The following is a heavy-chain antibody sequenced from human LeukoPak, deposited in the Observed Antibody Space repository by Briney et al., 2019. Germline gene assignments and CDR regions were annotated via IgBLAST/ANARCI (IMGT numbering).Heavy chain of an antibody. Sequence: ASVKVSCKASGGTFSNYAISWVRQAPGQGLEWMGGIIPIFGTANYAQKFQGRVTITADESTSTAYMELSSLRSEDTAVYYCARGVPVVVTAVYFDYWGQGTLVTVSS. CDR3: ARGVPVVVTAVYFDY. CDR1: GGTFSNYA. J-gene: IGHJ4*02. CDR2: IIPIFGTA. D-gene: IGHD2-21*02. V-gene: IGHV1-69*13.